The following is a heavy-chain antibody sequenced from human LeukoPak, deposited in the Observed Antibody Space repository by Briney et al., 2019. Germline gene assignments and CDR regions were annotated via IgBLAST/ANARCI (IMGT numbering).Heavy chain of an antibody. CDR2: IRYDGSNK. CDR3: AKDRDIVVVTAAHRGIDY. V-gene: IGHV3-30*02. J-gene: IGHJ4*02. Sequence: GGSLRLSCAASGFTFSSYGMHWVRQAPGKGLEWVAFIRYDGSNKYYADSVKGRFTISRDNSKNTLYLQMNSLRAEDTAVYYCAKDRDIVVVTAAHRGIDYWGQGTLVNVSS. D-gene: IGHD2-2*01. CDR1: GFTFSSYG.